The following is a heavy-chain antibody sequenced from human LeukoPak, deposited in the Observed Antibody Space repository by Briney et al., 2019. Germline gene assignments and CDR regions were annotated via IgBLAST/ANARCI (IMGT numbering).Heavy chain of an antibody. Sequence: PGGSLRLSCAASGFTFSSYAMSWVRQAPGKGLEWVSAISGSGGSIYYADSVKGRFTISRDNSKNTLYLQMNSLRAEDTAVYYCAKDIQYYYDSSGYYYFDYWGQGTLVTVSS. J-gene: IGHJ4*02. CDR3: AKDIQYYYDSSGYYYFDY. V-gene: IGHV3-23*01. CDR2: ISGSGGSI. D-gene: IGHD3-22*01. CDR1: GFTFSSYA.